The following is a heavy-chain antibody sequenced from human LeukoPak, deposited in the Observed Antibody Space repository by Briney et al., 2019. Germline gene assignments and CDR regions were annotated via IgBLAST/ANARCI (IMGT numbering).Heavy chain of an antibody. D-gene: IGHD2-8*01. Sequence: QVQLQESGPGLVKPWETLSLTCTVSGGSMSDYYWSWIRQPPGKGLECIGYIHYTGSTNYNPSLKSRVTISVDTSKNQFSLKLSSVTAADTALYYCARDYAMTHAFDIWGQGTLVTVSS. CDR3: ARDYAMTHAFDI. J-gene: IGHJ3*02. CDR2: IHYTGST. V-gene: IGHV4-59*01. CDR1: GGSMSDYY.